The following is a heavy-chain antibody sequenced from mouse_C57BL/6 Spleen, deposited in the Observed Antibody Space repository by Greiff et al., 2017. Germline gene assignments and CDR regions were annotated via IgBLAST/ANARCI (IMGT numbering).Heavy chain of an antibody. J-gene: IGHJ3*01. CDR3: TTKGWGPY. CDR1: GFNIKDDY. Sequence: EVQLQQSGAELVRPGASVKLSCTASGFNIKDDYMHWVKQRPEQGLEWIGWIDPENGDTEYASKFQGKATITADTSSNTAYLQLSSLTSEDTAVYYCTTKGWGPYWGQGTLVTVSA. D-gene: IGHD2-3*01. CDR2: IDPENGDT. V-gene: IGHV14-4*01.